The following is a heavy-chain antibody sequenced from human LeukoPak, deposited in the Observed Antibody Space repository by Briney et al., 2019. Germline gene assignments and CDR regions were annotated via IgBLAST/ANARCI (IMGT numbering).Heavy chain of an antibody. V-gene: IGHV3-23*01. Sequence: GGSLRLSCAASGFTFSSYAMSWVRQAPGKGLEWVSSTSGSGGNIYYADSVKGRFTISRDNSKNTLYLQMKSLRDDDTAVYYCAKSRSGYALFDYWGQGTLVTVSS. D-gene: IGHD5-12*01. CDR3: AKSRSGYALFDY. CDR2: TSGSGGNI. J-gene: IGHJ4*02. CDR1: GFTFSSYA.